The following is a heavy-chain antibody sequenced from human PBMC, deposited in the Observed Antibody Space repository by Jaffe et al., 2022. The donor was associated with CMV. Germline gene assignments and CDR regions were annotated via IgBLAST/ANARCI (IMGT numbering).Heavy chain of an antibody. CDR1: GYSFTSYW. CDR3: ARHRGTIVLTGAASMDV. CDR2: IYPADSDT. D-gene: IGHD3-9*01. J-gene: IGHJ6*02. Sequence: EVQLVQSGAEVKKPGESLRISCKGSGYSFTSYWIGWVRQMPGKGLEWMGIIYPADSDTRYSPSFQGQVTISADKSISTAYLQWSSLKASDTAMYYCARHRGTIVLTGAASMDVWGQGTTVTVSS. V-gene: IGHV5-51*01.